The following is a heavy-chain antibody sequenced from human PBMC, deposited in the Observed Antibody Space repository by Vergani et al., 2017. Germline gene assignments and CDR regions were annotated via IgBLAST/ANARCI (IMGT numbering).Heavy chain of an antibody. CDR3: AKTTHQYGGFDY. CDR1: GFTFSSYA. D-gene: IGHD1-1*01. V-gene: IGHV3-23*01. J-gene: IGHJ4*02. Sequence: EVQLLESGGGLVQPGGSLRLSCAASGFTFSSYAMSWVRQAPGKGLEWVSAISGSGGSTYYADSVKGRFTISRENSKNTLYLQMNSLRAEDTAIYYCAKTTHQYGGFDYWGQGTLVTVSS. CDR2: ISGSGGST.